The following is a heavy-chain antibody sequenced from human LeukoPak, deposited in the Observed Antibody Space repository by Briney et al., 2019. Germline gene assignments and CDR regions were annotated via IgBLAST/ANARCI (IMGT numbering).Heavy chain of an antibody. V-gene: IGHV1-2*02. Sequence: ASVKVSCKASGYTFTGYYMHWVRQAPGQGLEWMGWINPNSGGTNYAQKFQGRVTMTRDTSISTAYMELSRLRSDDTAVYYCARSSEQLVPDYYYYMDVWGKGTTVTVSS. CDR3: ARSSEQLVPDYYYYMDV. J-gene: IGHJ6*03. D-gene: IGHD6-6*01. CDR2: INPNSGGT. CDR1: GYTFTGYY.